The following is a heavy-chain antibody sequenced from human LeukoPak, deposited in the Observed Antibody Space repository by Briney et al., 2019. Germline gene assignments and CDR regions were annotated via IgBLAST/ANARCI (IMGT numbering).Heavy chain of an antibody. Sequence: ASVKVSCKASGYTFTSYYMHWVRQAPGQGLEWMGIINPSGGSTSYAQKSQGRVTMTRDMSTSTVYMELSSLRSEDTAVYYCAGAAAARPDYFDYWGQGTLVTVSS. CDR1: GYTFTSYY. D-gene: IGHD6-6*01. CDR2: INPSGGST. J-gene: IGHJ4*02. CDR3: AGAAAARPDYFDY. V-gene: IGHV1-46*01.